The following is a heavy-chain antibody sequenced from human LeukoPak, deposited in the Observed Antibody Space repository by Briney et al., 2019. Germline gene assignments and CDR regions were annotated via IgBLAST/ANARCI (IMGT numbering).Heavy chain of an antibody. CDR1: GFTFSSYA. J-gene: IGHJ4*02. CDR2: ISGSGGST. V-gene: IGHV3-23*01. Sequence: GGSLRLSCAASGFTFSSYAMSWVRQAPGKGLEWVSAISGSGGSTYYADSVKGRFTISRDNSKNTLYLQMNSLRAEDTAVYYCAKDPFVYDFWSGYTKPRYYFDYWDQGTLVTVSS. CDR3: AKDPFVYDFWSGYTKPRYYFDY. D-gene: IGHD3-3*01.